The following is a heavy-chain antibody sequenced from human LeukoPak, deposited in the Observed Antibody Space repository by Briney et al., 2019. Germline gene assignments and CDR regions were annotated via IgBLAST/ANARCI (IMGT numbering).Heavy chain of an antibody. Sequence: PGGSLRLSCAASGFAFSSFAMGWVRQSPGKGLEWPSTINGGGNTTFYSDSVKGRFTISRDNSKNTLYLHMDSLRPDDTATYYCTKELHVAVAVADYYYFYMDVWGRGTAVTVSS. CDR1: GFAFSSFA. J-gene: IGHJ6*03. CDR2: INGGGNTT. V-gene: IGHV3-23*01. D-gene: IGHD6-19*01. CDR3: TKELHVAVAVADYYYFYMDV.